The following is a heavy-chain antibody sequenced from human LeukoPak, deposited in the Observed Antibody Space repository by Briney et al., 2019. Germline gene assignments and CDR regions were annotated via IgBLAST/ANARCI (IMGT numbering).Heavy chain of an antibody. J-gene: IGHJ5*02. CDR1: GFTFSSYA. Sequence: PGGSLRLSCAASGFTFSSYAMSWVRQAPGKGLEWVSTISGTGGSTYYADSVKGRFTISRDNSKNTLYLQMNSLRAEDTAVYYCATHIGAWWFDPWGQGTLVTVSS. D-gene: IGHD5-12*01. CDR3: ATHIGAWWFDP. CDR2: ISGTGGST. V-gene: IGHV3-23*01.